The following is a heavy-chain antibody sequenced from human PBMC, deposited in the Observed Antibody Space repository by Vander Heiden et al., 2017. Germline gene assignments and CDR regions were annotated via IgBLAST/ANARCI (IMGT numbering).Heavy chain of an antibody. J-gene: IGHJ4*02. CDR2: IDPSGGTT. CDR3: ARGDIDY. Sequence: QVQLVQSGAEVKKPGASVKVSCKASGYTFTSYYIHWVRQAPGHGLEWMGLIDPSGGTTSYAQKFQGRVTMTRDTSTSTVYMELSSLRSEDTAVYYCARGDIDYWGQGTLVTVSS. V-gene: IGHV1-46*01. D-gene: IGHD3-16*01. CDR1: GYTFTSYY.